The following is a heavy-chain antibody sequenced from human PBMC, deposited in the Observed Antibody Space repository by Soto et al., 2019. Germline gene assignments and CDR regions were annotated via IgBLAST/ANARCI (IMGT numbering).Heavy chain of an antibody. CDR1: GASVSSSNW. Sequence: QVQLQESGPGLLKPSGTLSLTCDVSGASVSSSNWWSWVRQPPGKGLEWIGEIFHSGTTYYNPSLKSRVTILVEKSRNQFFLRLTSVTAADTAVYFCASLGTTVSAFDSWGQGTLVTVSS. J-gene: IGHJ4*02. CDR2: IFHSGTT. D-gene: IGHD1-7*01. V-gene: IGHV4-4*02. CDR3: ASLGTTVSAFDS.